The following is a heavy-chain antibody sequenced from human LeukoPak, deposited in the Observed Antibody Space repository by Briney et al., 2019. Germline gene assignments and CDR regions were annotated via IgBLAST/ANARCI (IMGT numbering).Heavy chain of an antibody. CDR2: VTSKPNNYAT. CDR3: TSPSPHSSCWYPY. D-gene: IGHD6-19*01. CDR1: GFTLSDSP. J-gene: IGHJ4*02. V-gene: IGHV3-73*01. Sequence: GGSLKLSCAASGFTLSDSPMHWVRQSSGKGLEWIGRVTSKPNNYATAYAASVQGRFTISRDDSKNTTYLQMNSLKSEDTAVYYCTSPSPHSSCWYPYWGQGTLVTVSS.